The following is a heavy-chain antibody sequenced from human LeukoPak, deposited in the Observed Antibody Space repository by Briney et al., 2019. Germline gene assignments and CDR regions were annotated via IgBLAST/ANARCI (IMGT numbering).Heavy chain of an antibody. Sequence: VASVKVSCKASGDTVSSYAISWVRQAPGQGLEWMGGIIPIFGTANYAQKFQGRVTITTDESTSTAYMELSSLRSEDTAVYYCARADTSYYYYMDVWGKGTTVTVSS. J-gene: IGHJ6*03. CDR3: ARADTSYYYYMDV. D-gene: IGHD3-3*01. CDR2: IIPIFGTA. V-gene: IGHV1-69*05. CDR1: GDTVSSYA.